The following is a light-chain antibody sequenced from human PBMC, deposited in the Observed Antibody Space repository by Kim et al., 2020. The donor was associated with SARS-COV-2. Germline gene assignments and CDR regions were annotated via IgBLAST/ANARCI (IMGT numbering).Light chain of an antibody. CDR1: SGHSNYA. Sequence: QLVLTQSPSASASLGASVNLTCTLSSGHSNYAIAWHQQQPQKGPRYLMKITSEGSHSKGAGIPDRFSGSSSGAERYLTISSLQSEDEADYYCQTWGTAIRVFGGGTKLTVL. J-gene: IGLJ2*01. CDR2: ITSEGSH. V-gene: IGLV4-69*02. CDR3: QTWGTAIRV.